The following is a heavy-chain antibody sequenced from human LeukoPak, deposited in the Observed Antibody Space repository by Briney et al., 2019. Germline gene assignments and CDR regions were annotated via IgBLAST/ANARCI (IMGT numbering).Heavy chain of an antibody. V-gene: IGHV1-24*01. Sequence: ASVKVSCKVSGYTLTELSMHWVRQAPGKGLEWMGGFDPEDGETIYAQKFQGRVTMTEDTSTDTAYMELSSLRSEDTAVYYCATVRLRYFDYNWFDPWGQGTLVTVSS. CDR2: FDPEDGET. CDR3: ATVRLRYFDYNWFDP. J-gene: IGHJ5*02. D-gene: IGHD3-9*01. CDR1: GYTLTELS.